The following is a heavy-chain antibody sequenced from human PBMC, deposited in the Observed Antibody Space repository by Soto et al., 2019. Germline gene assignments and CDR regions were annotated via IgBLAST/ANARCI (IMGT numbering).Heavy chain of an antibody. CDR3: ARDEKYYFDY. Sequence: PGGSLRLSCAASGFTFSRYSMNWVRQAPGKGLEWVSYISGSSSSIYYADSVKGRFTISRDNAKNSLYLQMNSLRAEDTAVYYCARDEKYYFDYWGQGTLVTVSS. J-gene: IGHJ4*02. CDR1: GFTFSRYS. CDR2: ISGSSSSI. V-gene: IGHV3-48*01.